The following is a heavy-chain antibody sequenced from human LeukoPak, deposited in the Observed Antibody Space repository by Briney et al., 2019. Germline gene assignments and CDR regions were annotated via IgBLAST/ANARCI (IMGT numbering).Heavy chain of an antibody. CDR2: INPNSGGT. Sequence: ASVKVSCKASGYTFTSYAMNWVRQAPGQGLEWMGWINPNSGGTNYAQKFQGRVTMTRDTSISTAYMELSRLRSDDTAVYYCAKVRGIAAAGPYYYYYMDVWGKGTTVTVSS. D-gene: IGHD6-13*01. CDR1: GYTFTSYA. J-gene: IGHJ6*03. V-gene: IGHV1-2*02. CDR3: AKVRGIAAAGPYYYYYMDV.